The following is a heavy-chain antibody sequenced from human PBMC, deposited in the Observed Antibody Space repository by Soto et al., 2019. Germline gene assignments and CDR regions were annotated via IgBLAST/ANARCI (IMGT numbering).Heavy chain of an antibody. Sequence: PGGSLRLSCAASGFTFSSYSMNWVRQAPGKGLEWVSYISSSSSTIYYADSVEGRFTISRDNAKNSLYLQMNSLRDEDTAVYYCARDTRTIAVAGYDYWGQGTLVTVSS. CDR2: ISSSSSTI. CDR1: GFTFSSYS. CDR3: ARDTRTIAVAGYDY. D-gene: IGHD6-19*01. V-gene: IGHV3-48*02. J-gene: IGHJ4*02.